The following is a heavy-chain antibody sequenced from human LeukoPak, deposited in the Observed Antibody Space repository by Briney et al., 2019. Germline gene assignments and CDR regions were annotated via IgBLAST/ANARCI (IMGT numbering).Heavy chain of an antibody. CDR2: IYYSGST. V-gene: IGHV4-59*01. D-gene: IGHD6-13*01. CDR1: GDSISSYY. J-gene: IGHJ4*02. CDR3: ARERCSSCCFDY. Sequence: PSETPSLTCTVSGDSISSYYWSWIRQPPGKGLEWIGYIYYSGSTNYNPSLQSRVTISVDTSKNQFSLKLSSVTAADTAVYYCARERCSSCCFDYWGQGTLVTVSS.